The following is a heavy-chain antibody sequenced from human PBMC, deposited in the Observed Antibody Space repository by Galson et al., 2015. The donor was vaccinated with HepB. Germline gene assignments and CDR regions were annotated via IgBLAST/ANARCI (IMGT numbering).Heavy chain of an antibody. D-gene: IGHD1-26*01. CDR1: GFTFSSYS. V-gene: IGHV3-21*01. J-gene: IGHJ3*02. CDR3: ARIVGELLRKDNDAFDI. CDR2: ISSSSSYI. Sequence: SLRLSCAASGFTFSSYSMNWVRQAPGKGLEWVSSISSSSSYIYYADSVKGRFTISRDNAKNSLYLQMNSLRAEDTAVYYCARIVGELLRKDNDAFDIWGQGTTVTVSS.